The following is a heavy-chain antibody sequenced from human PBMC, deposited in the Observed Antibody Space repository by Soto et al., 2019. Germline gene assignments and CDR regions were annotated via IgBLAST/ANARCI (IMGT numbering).Heavy chain of an antibody. D-gene: IGHD6-13*01. CDR2: ISYDGSNK. Sequence: QVQLVESGGGVVQPGRSLRLSCAASGFTFSSYAMHWVRQAPGKGLEWVAVISYDGSNKYYADSVKGRFTISRDNSKNTLYLQMNSLRAEDTAVDYWARGVSSWYWAYFDYWGQGTLVTVSS. V-gene: IGHV3-30-3*01. CDR1: GFTFSSYA. CDR3: ARGVSSWYWAYFDY. J-gene: IGHJ4*02.